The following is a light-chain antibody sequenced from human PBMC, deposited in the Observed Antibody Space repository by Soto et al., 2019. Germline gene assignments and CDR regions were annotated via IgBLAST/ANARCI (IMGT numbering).Light chain of an antibody. CDR1: SSDVGGYNY. V-gene: IGLV2-14*01. J-gene: IGLJ2*01. CDR2: EVT. Sequence: QSVPTQPASVSGSPGQSITISCTGTSSDVGGYNYVSWFQQYPGKAPKVMIYEVTNRPSGVSNRFSGSKSGNTASLTISGLQAEDEADYYCSSYTSTNTLIFGGGTKLTVL. CDR3: SSYTSTNTLI.